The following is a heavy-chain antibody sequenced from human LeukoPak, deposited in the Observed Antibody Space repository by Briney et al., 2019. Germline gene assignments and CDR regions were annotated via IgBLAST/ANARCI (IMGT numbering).Heavy chain of an antibody. D-gene: IGHD6-13*01. J-gene: IGHJ6*02. V-gene: IGHV4-34*01. CDR2: INHSGST. CDR1: GVSFSGYY. CDR3: ARVRIAAAGTAYYYGMDV. Sequence: KPSETLSLTCAVYGVSFSGYYWSWIRQPPGKGLEWIGEINHSGSTNYNPSLKSRVTISVDTSKNQFSLKLSSVTAADTAVYYCARVRIAAAGTAYYYGMDVWGQGTTVTVSS.